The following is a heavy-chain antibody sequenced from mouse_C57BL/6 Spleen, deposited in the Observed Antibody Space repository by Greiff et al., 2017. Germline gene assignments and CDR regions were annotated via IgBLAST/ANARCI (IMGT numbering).Heavy chain of an antibody. V-gene: IGHV1-82*01. CDR2: IYPGDGDT. D-gene: IGHD1-1*01. Sequence: QVQLQQSGPELVKPGASVKISCKASGYAFSSSWMNWVKQRPGKGLEWIGRIYPGDGDTNYNGKFKGKATLTADKSSSTAYMQHSSLTSEDSAVYFCSRSEYYGSSYDAMDYWGQGTSVTVSS. J-gene: IGHJ4*01. CDR3: SRSEYYGSSYDAMDY. CDR1: GYAFSSSW.